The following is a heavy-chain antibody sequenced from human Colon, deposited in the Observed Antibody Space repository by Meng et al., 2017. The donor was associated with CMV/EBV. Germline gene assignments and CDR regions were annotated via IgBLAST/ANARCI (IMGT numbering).Heavy chain of an antibody. Sequence: SGFSLTFSGLGVGWIRQPPKKALEWLAFIYCDDDKLYSPSLKSRLTITKDTSNNQLLFTMTNMHPVDTATYYCSPADIFTARDWFDPWGQGTLVTVSS. D-gene: IGHD3-9*01. V-gene: IGHV2-5*02. CDR3: SPADIFTARDWFDP. J-gene: IGHJ5*02. CDR1: GFSLTFSGLG. CDR2: IYCDDDK.